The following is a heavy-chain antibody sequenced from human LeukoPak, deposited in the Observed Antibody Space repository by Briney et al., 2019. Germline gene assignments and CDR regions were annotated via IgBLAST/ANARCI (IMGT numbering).Heavy chain of an antibody. D-gene: IGHD6-13*01. Sequence: GGSLRLSCAASGFTFSSYGMHWVRQARGKGLEWVAVIWYDGSNKYYADSVKGRFTISRDNSKNTLYLQMNSLRAEDTAVYYCARDQGYSSSWYERGNWFDPWGQGTLVTVSS. CDR2: IWYDGSNK. CDR1: GFTFSSYG. CDR3: ARDQGYSSSWYERGNWFDP. V-gene: IGHV3-33*01. J-gene: IGHJ5*02.